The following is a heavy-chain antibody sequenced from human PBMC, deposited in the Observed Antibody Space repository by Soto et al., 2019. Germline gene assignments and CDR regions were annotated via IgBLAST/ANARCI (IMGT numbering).Heavy chain of an antibody. CDR3: PRLGGSMYYFDY. CDR1: GGSISSGGYS. V-gene: IGHV4-30-2*01. CDR2: IYHSGST. Sequence: SETLSLTCAVSGGSISSGGYSWSWIRQPPGKGLEWIGYIYHSGSTYYNPSLKSRVTISVDRSKNQFYLKLSSVTAADTAVYYCPRLGGSMYYFDYWGQGTLVTVSS. D-gene: IGHD2-15*01. J-gene: IGHJ4*02.